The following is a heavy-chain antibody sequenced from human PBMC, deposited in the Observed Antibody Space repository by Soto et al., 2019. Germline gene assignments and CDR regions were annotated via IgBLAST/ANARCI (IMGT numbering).Heavy chain of an antibody. J-gene: IGHJ6*02. V-gene: IGHV5-51*01. CDR1: GYRFIDYW. Sequence: GESLKISCQASGYRFIDYWIGWVRQMPGRGLEWMGIVFPGESRTAYSPSFQGQVTISADNSINTAYLQWTSLLASDTAIYYCARHAVRGNSYLSFIYYGVDVWGPGTTVTVSS. CDR3: ARHAVRGNSYLSFIYYGVDV. D-gene: IGHD1-1*01. CDR2: VFPGESRT.